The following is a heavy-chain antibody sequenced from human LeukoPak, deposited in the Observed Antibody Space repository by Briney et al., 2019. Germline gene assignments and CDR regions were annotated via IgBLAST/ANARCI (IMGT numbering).Heavy chain of an antibody. CDR3: ARQHKYGGNALDP. CDR1: GGSISSSSYY. V-gene: IGHV4-39*01. CDR2: IYYRGST. Sequence: SETLSLTCTVSGGSISSSSYYWGWIRQPPGTGLEWIGSIYYRGSTYYNPSLKSRVTISVDTSKNQFSLKLSSVTAADTAVYYCARQHKYGGNALDPWGQGTLVTVSS. J-gene: IGHJ5*02. D-gene: IGHD4-23*01.